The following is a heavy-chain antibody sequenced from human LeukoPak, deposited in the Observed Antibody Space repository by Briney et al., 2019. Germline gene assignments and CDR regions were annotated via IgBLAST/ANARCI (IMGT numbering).Heavy chain of an antibody. CDR1: GYTFTGYY. Sequence: ASVKVSCKASGYTFTGYYMHWVRQAPGQGLEWMGRINPNSGGTNYAQKFQGRVTMTRDTSISTAYMELSRLRSDDKAVYYCARGPLGAYCSGGSCAGDYWGQGTLVTVSS. CDR3: ARGPLGAYCSGGSCAGDY. CDR2: INPNSGGT. J-gene: IGHJ4*02. V-gene: IGHV1-2*06. D-gene: IGHD2-15*01.